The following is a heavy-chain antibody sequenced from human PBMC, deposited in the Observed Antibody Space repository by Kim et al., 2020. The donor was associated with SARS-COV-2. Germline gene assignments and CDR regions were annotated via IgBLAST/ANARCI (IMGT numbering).Heavy chain of an antibody. Sequence: SETLSLTCTVSGGSISSYYWSWIRQPPGKGLEWIGYIYYSGSTNYNPSLKSRVTISVDTSKNQFSLKLSSVTAADTAVYYCARASEGYSSGWYENWYFDL. D-gene: IGHD6-19*01. J-gene: IGHJ2*01. V-gene: IGHV4-59*13. CDR3: ARASEGYSSGWYENWYFDL. CDR2: IYYSGST. CDR1: GGSISSYY.